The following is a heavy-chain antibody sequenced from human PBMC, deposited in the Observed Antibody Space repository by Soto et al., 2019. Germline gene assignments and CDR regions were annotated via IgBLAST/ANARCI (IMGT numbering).Heavy chain of an antibody. CDR1: GGSFSSYT. J-gene: IGHJ6*03. CDR2: IIPILGIA. D-gene: IGHD5-12*01. V-gene: IGHV1-69*02. Sequence: SVKVSCKASGGSFSSYTISWVRQAPGQGLEWMGRIIPILGIANYAQKFQGRVTITADKSTSTAYMELSSLRSEDTAVYYCARSLRGYSGYGNYYYMDVWGKGTTVTVSS. CDR3: ARSLRGYSGYGNYYYMDV.